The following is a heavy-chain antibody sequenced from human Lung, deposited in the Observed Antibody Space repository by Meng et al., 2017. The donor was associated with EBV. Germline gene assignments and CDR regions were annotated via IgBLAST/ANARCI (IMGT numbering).Heavy chain of an antibody. CDR1: GGSINSGDYY. CDR2: IYYTGST. D-gene: IGHD2-15*01. Sequence: QGRLQGSGPGLVKPSQTLSLTCTVSGGSINSGDYYWSWIRQPPGKGLEWIGYIYYTGSTYSNPSLKSRVTISMDTSKNQFSLKLSSVTAADTAVYYCAREWCSGGSCYPDYWGQGTLVTVSS. V-gene: IGHV4-30-4*01. CDR3: AREWCSGGSCYPDY. J-gene: IGHJ4*02.